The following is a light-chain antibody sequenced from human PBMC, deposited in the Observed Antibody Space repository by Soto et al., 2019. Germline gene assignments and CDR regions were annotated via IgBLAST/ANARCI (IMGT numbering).Light chain of an antibody. CDR1: RSDVAGYNY. J-gene: IGLJ1*01. Sequence: QSALTQPASVSGSPGQSITISCTGTRSDVAGYNYVSWYQQHPGKAPKLMIYEVSNRPSGVSNRFSGSKSGNTASLTISGLQAEDEADYYCSSYTSSTFYVFGTGTKLTVL. V-gene: IGLV2-14*01. CDR3: SSYTSSTFYV. CDR2: EVS.